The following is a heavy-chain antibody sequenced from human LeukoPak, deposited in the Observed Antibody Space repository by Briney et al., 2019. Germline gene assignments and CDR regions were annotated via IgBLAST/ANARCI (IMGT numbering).Heavy chain of an antibody. CDR1: WFTLRGAA. D-gene: IGHD5-24*01. CDR3: LEMNTKGY. Sequence: GGSLRHFCSDSWFTLRGAAIHRDRPAPGKGPEGVGRIRSKARSYATDYAASVRGRFTISREDSKNAAYLQMNSLKTEDTAIYYCLEMNTKGYWGQGTLVSVSS. V-gene: IGHV3-73*01. J-gene: IGHJ4*02. CDR2: IRSKARSYAT.